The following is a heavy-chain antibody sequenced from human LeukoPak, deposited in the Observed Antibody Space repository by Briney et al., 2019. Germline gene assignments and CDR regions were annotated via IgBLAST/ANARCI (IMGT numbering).Heavy chain of an antibody. CDR1: GYTFTSYY. J-gene: IGHJ6*02. CDR3: ARERTIFGVVITSYYYGMDV. D-gene: IGHD3-3*01. Sequence: ASVKVSCKASGYTFTSYYMHWVRQAPGQGLEWMGIINPSGGSTSYAQKFQGRVTMTRDTSTSTVYMELSSLRSEDTAVYYCARERTIFGVVITSYYYGMDVWGQGTTVTVSS. V-gene: IGHV1-46*01. CDR2: INPSGGST.